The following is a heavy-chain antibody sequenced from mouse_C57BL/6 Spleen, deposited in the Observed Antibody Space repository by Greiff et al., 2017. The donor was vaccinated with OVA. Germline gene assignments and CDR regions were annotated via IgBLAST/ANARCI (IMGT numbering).Heavy chain of an antibody. D-gene: IGHD3-1*01. CDR3: ARSGLDGLYYAMDY. Sequence: QVQLQQSGAELVKPGASVKLSCKASGYTFTSYWMHWVKQRPGQGLEWIGMIHPNSGSTNYNEKFKSKATLTVDKSSSTAYMQLSSLTSEDSAVYYCARSGLDGLYYAMDYWGQGTSVTVSS. CDR1: GYTFTSYW. CDR2: IHPNSGST. J-gene: IGHJ4*01. V-gene: IGHV1-64*01.